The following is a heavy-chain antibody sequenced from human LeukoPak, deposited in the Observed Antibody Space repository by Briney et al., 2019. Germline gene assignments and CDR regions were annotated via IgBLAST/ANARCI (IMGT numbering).Heavy chain of an antibody. J-gene: IGHJ4*02. CDR1: GFTFVDYG. CDR2: ITSGGDYI. D-gene: IGHD3-9*01. CDR3: ARGHYDVLAASYKWTPDY. Sequence: AGGSLRLSCATSGFTFVDYGLSWVRRAPGKGLEWVSSITSGGDYIYYADSVKGRFTTSRDNAKNSLSLQLNSLRVEDTAVYYCARGHYDVLAASYKWTPDYWGQGTLVTVSS. V-gene: IGHV3-21*01.